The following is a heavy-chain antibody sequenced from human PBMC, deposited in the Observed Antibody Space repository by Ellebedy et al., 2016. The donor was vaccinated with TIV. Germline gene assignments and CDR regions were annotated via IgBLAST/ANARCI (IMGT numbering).Heavy chain of an antibody. D-gene: IGHD3-10*01. V-gene: IGHV4-39*01. CDR1: GGSISRSSYY. Sequence: SETLSLTCTVSGGSISRSSYYWGWIRPPPEKGLEWIGSIYHSGSTYYNPSLKSRVTISVDTSKNQFSLRLGSVTAADTAVYYCARWFGELLYVRWFDPWGQGTLVTVSS. CDR2: IYHSGST. J-gene: IGHJ5*02. CDR3: ARWFGELLYVRWFDP.